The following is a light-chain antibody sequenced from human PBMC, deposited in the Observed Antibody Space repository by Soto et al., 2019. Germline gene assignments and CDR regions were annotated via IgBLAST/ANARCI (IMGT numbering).Light chain of an antibody. V-gene: IGKV3-20*01. Sequence: EVVLTQSPGTLSLSPGERATLSCRASQSVTSNYLAGYQQKPDQAPMLLIYGASIRATGIPDRFSGSGSGADFALTIIRLEPEDFAVYYCQQYGGSPFTFGGGTKVDI. CDR1: QSVTSNY. CDR3: QQYGGSPFT. CDR2: GAS. J-gene: IGKJ4*01.